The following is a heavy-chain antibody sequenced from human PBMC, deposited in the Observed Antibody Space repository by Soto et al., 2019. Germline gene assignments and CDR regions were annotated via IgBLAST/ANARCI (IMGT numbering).Heavy chain of an antibody. CDR3: ARVGADVALAYNWNPINYYYGMDV. Sequence: ASVKVSCKASGYTFTSYGISWVRQAPGQGLQWMGWISAYNGNTNYAQKLQGRVTMTTDTSTSTAYMELRSLRSDDTAVYYCARVGADVALAYNWNPINYYYGMDVWGQGTTVTVSS. CDR2: ISAYNGNT. CDR1: GYTFTSYG. V-gene: IGHV1-18*01. J-gene: IGHJ6*02. D-gene: IGHD1-20*01.